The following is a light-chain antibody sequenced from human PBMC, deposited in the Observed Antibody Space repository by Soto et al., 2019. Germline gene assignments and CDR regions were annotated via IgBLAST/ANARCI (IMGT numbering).Light chain of an antibody. CDR3: SSYTTIKTVV. J-gene: IGLJ2*01. CDR1: SGDIGGFNY. Sequence: QSALTQPASVSGSPGQSITISCTGTSGDIGGFNYVSWYQQRPGKAPKLMIFEVSNRPSGISDRFSGFKSANTAYLTISGVQPEDEADYHCSSYTTIKTVVFGGGTKLTVL. V-gene: IGLV2-14*01. CDR2: EVS.